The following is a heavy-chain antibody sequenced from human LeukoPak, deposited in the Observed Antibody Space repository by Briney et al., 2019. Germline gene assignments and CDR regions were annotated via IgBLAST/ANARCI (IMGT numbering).Heavy chain of an antibody. V-gene: IGHV4-34*01. J-gene: IGHJ4*02. CDR1: GGSFSGYY. D-gene: IGHD3-22*01. Sequence: PSETLSLTCAVYGGSFSGYYWSWIRQPPGKGLEWIGEINHSGSTNYNPSLKSRVTISVDTSKNQFSLKLSSVTAADTAVYYCARGFYYYDSSGYYHYFDYWGQGTPVTVSS. CDR2: INHSGST. CDR3: ARGFYYYDSSGYYHYFDY.